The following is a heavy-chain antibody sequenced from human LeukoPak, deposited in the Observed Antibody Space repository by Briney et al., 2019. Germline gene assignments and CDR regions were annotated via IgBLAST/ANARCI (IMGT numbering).Heavy chain of an antibody. J-gene: IGHJ4*02. CDR2: INHDGTNT. CDR1: GLTFSSSD. Sequence: GGSLRLSCTASGLTFSSSDMHWVRQAPGKGLDWVSLINHDGTNTYYADSVEGRFTISRDNAKNSLYLQMNSLRAEDTAVYYCARDGRNSCDCWGQGTLVTVSS. V-gene: IGHV3-30*12. CDR3: ARDGRNSCDC. D-gene: IGHD1-14*01.